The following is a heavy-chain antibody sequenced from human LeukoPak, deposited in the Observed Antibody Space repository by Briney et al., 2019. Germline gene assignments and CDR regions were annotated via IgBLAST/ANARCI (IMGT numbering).Heavy chain of an antibody. CDR3: ARGALTKVWAITKCTDV. V-gene: IGHV3-30*04. CDR2: ISYDGSKK. Sequence: VGSLRLSCAPSGFTFSSYAMHWVRQAPGKGLEGVAVISYDGSKKYYADSVKGGFTISRDNSKNTLYLQMKSLRAEDTAVYYCARGALTKVWAITKCTDVWGKGTMVTVSS. D-gene: IGHD4-17*01. J-gene: IGHJ6*04. CDR1: GFTFSSYA.